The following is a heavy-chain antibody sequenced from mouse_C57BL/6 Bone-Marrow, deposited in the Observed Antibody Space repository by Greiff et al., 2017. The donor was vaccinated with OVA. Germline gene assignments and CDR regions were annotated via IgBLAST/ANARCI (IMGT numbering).Heavy chain of an antibody. CDR3: ARSGYDYDGGDYAMDY. CDR2: IYPRSGNT. CDR1: GYTFTSYG. D-gene: IGHD2-4*01. Sequence: QVHVKQSGAELARPGASVKLSCKASGYTFTSYGISWVKQRTGQGLEWIGEIYPRSGNTYYNEKFKGKATLTADKSSSTAYMELRSLTSEDSAVYFCARSGYDYDGGDYAMDYWGQGTSVTVSS. J-gene: IGHJ4*01. V-gene: IGHV1-81*01.